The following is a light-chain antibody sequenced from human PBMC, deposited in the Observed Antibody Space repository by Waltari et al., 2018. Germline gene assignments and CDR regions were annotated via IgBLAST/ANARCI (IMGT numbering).Light chain of an antibody. CDR3: QSYDNNIWL. J-gene: IGLJ3*02. CDR1: SARVAANS. CDR2: TNN. Sequence: FMLTQSHSVSDSPEKTVTISCPRPSARVAANSMHWYQQRPGRAPTLVIYTNNQRPAGFPDRFSGSIDSSSNSASLTISGLKTEDEADYYCQSYDNNIWLFGGGTKLTVL. V-gene: IGLV6-57*03.